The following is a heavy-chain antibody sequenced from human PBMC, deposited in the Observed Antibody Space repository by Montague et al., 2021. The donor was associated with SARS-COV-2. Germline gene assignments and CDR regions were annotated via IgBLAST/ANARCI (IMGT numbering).Heavy chain of an antibody. V-gene: IGHV4-59*10. CDR2: INASGST. Sequence: SETLSLTCAVYGGSISDYYWSWIRQPAGKGLEWIGDINASGSTNYNPSLKSRVTMSVDTSKNQFSLKLSSVTAADTAVYYCARDRQRSYYYDSGTYTWGGYGMDVWGQGTTVTVSS. D-gene: IGHD3-10*01. J-gene: IGHJ6*02. CDR3: ARDRQRSYYYDSGTYTWGGYGMDV. CDR1: GGSISDYY.